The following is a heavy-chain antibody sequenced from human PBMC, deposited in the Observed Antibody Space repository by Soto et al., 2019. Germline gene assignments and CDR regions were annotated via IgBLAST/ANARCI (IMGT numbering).Heavy chain of an antibody. D-gene: IGHD3-22*01. CDR1: GFTFSSYS. V-gene: IGHV3-21*01. CDR3: ARGWVDSSGYYSLFDY. CDR2: ISSSSSYI. Sequence: EVQLVESGGGLVKPGGSLRLSCAASGFTFSSYSMNWVRQAPGKGLEWVSSISSSSSYIYYADSVKGRFTISRDNAKNSLYLQMNSLRAEDTAVYYCARGWVDSSGYYSLFDYWGQGTLVTVSS. J-gene: IGHJ4*02.